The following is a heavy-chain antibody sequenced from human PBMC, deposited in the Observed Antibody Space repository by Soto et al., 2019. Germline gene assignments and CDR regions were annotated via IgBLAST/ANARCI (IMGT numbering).Heavy chain of an antibody. CDR2: IYYIGTT. CDR1: GDSMGSGDYY. D-gene: IGHD3-10*01. V-gene: IGHV4-30-4*01. CDR3: SRGSTYCGFLA. J-gene: IGHJ4*02. Sequence: QVQLQESGPGLVKPSQTLSLTCTVSGDSMGSGDYYWTWIRQPPGKGLEWIGYIYYIGTTFYNPSLASRGNISIDTFKNHFSLRQNSVTAADTAVDYCSRGSTYCGFLAGGQGTLATVSS.